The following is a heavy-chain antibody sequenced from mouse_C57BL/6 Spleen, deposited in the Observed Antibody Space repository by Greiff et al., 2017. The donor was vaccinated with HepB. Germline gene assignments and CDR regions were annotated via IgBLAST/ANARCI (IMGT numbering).Heavy chain of an antibody. CDR1: GFNIKDYY. J-gene: IGHJ1*03. D-gene: IGHD1-1*01. Sequence: VQLQQSGAELVKPGASVKLSCTASGFNIKDYYMHWVKQRTEQGLEWIGRIDPEDGETKSAPKFQGKATITADTSSNTAYLQLSSLTSEDPAVYYCAPFTTVVARYFDVWGTGTTVTGSS. V-gene: IGHV14-2*01. CDR3: APFTTVVARYFDV. CDR2: IDPEDGET.